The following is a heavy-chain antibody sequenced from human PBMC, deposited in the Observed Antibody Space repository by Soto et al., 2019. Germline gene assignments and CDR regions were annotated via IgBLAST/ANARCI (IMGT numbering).Heavy chain of an antibody. D-gene: IGHD3-10*01. V-gene: IGHV2-5*01. CDR1: GFSLSTSGAG. J-gene: IGHJ4*02. Sequence: SGPTLVHPTQTLTVTCTFSGFSLSTSGAGVCWIRQSPGKAPEWLALISWKDEKRYNPGLKIRLTITKDTSKNQVVLTMTDLDTVDTATYVCAHRYGVNYYSWYFDXWGQGTLVTVSX. CDR3: AHRYGVNYYSWYFDX. CDR2: ISWKDEK.